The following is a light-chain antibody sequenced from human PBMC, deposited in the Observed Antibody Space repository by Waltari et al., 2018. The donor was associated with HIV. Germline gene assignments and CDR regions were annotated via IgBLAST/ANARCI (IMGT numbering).Light chain of an antibody. CDR2: DNN. CDR3: GTWDTSLSASFV. J-gene: IGLJ1*01. V-gene: IGLV1-51*01. CDR1: SSNIGNNY. Sequence: QSVLTQPPSVSAAPGQKVTISCSGSSSNIGNNYVSWYQQLPGTAPKLLIYDNNTRHSGIPDRFSGSKPGTSATLDITGLQTGDEADYYCGTWDTSLSASFVFGTGTEVTIL.